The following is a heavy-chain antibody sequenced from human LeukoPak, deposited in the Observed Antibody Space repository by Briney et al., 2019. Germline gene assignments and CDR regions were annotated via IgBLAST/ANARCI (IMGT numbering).Heavy chain of an antibody. CDR3: ARSLITFGGVSYYYMDV. J-gene: IGHJ6*03. Sequence: ASVKVSCKASGYTFTCYYMHWVRQAPGRGLEWMGWINPNSGGTNYAQKFRGRVTMTRDTSISTAYMELSRLRSDDTAVYYCARSLITFGGVSYYYMDVWGKGTTVTVSS. CDR2: INPNSGGT. D-gene: IGHD3-16*01. V-gene: IGHV1-2*02. CDR1: GYTFTCYY.